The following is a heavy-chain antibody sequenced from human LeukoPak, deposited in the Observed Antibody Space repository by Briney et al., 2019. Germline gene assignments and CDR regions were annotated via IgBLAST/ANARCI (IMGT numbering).Heavy chain of an antibody. CDR1: GGSISSGGYY. J-gene: IGHJ4*02. D-gene: IGHD3-22*01. V-gene: IGHV4-31*03. CDR3: ARHVDSSGYWRD. CDR2: IYYSGST. Sequence: PSETLSLTCTVSGGSISSGGYYWSWIRQHPGKGLEWIGYIYYSGSTYYNPSLKSRVTISVDTSKNQFSLKLSSVTAADTAVYYCARHVDSSGYWRDWGQGTLVTVSS.